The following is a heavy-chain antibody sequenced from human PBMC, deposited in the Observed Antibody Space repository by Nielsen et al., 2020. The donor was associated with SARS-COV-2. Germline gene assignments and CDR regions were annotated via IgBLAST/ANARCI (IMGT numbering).Heavy chain of an antibody. J-gene: IGHJ4*02. CDR3: ARGTPPIKYQLLYIFDY. V-gene: IGHV1-2*04. CDR1: GYTFTGYY. D-gene: IGHD2-2*02. Sequence: SVKVSCKASGYTFTGYYMHWVRQAPGQGLEWMGWINPNSGGTNYAQKFKGWVTMTRDKSISRAYMELSRLRSDDTAVYYCARGTPPIKYQLLYIFDYWGQGTLVTVSS. CDR2: INPNSGGT.